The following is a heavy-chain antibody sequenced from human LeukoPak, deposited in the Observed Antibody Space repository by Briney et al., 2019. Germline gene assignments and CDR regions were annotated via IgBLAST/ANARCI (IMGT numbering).Heavy chain of an antibody. CDR2: IIPIFGTA. J-gene: IGHJ1*01. D-gene: IGHD7-27*01. V-gene: IGHV1-69*06. CDR3: ARDHDLTGTYEYLKY. Sequence: SVKVSCKASGGTFSSYAISWVRQAPGQGLEWMGGIIPIFGTANYAQKFQGRVTITADKSTNTAYMELSSLKSEDTAVYYCARDHDLTGTYEYLKYWGQGTLVSVSS. CDR1: GGTFSSYA.